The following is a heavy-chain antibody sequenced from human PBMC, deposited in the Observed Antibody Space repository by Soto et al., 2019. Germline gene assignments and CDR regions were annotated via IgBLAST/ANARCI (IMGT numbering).Heavy chain of an antibody. CDR1: GYTFIGYY. Sequence: QVQLVQSGAEVKKPGASVKVSCKVSGYTFIGYYMHWVRQAPGQGLEWMGWINPNSGDTKYGQNFQGRVTMTRDKSINTAYMEFSSLTSDDSAVYYCARADSWNFVYWGQGTLVTVSS. V-gene: IGHV1-2*02. D-gene: IGHD6-13*01. J-gene: IGHJ4*02. CDR3: ARADSWNFVY. CDR2: INPNSGDT.